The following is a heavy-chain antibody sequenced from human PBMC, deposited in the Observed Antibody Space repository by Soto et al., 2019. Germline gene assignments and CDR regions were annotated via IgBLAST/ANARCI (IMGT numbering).Heavy chain of an antibody. Sequence: GGSLRLSGTVSGFAFDDLARNWVRQAPGKGLEWLGLIRNQSYQETTEYAAAAKGRSTISRDTSNGIAYLKLNSPNIADSAVYYCSGAESPHTAYFSLYWGQGPPVTVSS. CDR2: IRNQSYQETT. CDR1: GFAFDDLA. CDR3: SGAESPHTAYFSLY. D-gene: IGHD1-26*01. J-gene: IGHJ4*02. V-gene: IGHV3-49*04.